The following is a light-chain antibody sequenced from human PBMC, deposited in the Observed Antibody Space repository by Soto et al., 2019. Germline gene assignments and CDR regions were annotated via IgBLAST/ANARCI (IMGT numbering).Light chain of an antibody. J-gene: IGLJ3*02. CDR2: EVT. Sequence: QSVLTQPPSASGSPGQSVTISCTGTSSDVGGYNYVSWYQQHPGKAPKLMIYEVTKRPSGVPDRFSGSKSGNTASLTVSGLQAEDEADYYCSSYAGSTNRMFGGGTKLTVL. V-gene: IGLV2-8*01. CDR3: SSYAGSTNRM. CDR1: SSDVGGYNY.